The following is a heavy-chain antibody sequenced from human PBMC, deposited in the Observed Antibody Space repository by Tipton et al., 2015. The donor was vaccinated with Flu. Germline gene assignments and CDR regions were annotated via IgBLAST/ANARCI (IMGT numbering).Heavy chain of an antibody. CDR2: IGGSGGGRDTSI. CDR1: GFTFKIYS. D-gene: IGHD1/OR15-1a*01. J-gene: IGHJ4*02. V-gene: IGHV3-48*02. CDR3: ARGGWASDTNNLLDY. Sequence: SLRLSCEASGFTFKIYSMNWLRQAPGKGLEWISYIGGSGGGRDTSIYYADSMRGRFTISRDDAKNLLFLQMHSLRDEDTGVYYCARGGWASDTNNLLDYWGQGTLVTVSS.